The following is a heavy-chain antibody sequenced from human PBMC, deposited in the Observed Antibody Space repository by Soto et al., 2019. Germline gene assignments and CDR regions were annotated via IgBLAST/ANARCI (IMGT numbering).Heavy chain of an antibody. J-gene: IGHJ4*02. D-gene: IGHD6-19*01. CDR3: AKDSIWQVVAGTGFDY. Sequence: PGGSLRLSCAASGLSFSGNGMRWVRQAPGRGLEWVAFISYDGGNKYYADSVKGRFTISRDNSKNTLYLQMNSLRAGDTAVCYCAKDSIWQVVAGTGFDYWGQGTLVTVSS. V-gene: IGHV3-30*18. CDR1: GLSFSGNG. CDR2: ISYDGGNK.